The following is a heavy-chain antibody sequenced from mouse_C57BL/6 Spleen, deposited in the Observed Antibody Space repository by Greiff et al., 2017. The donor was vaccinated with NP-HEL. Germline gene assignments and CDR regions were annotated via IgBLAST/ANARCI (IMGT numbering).Heavy chain of an antibody. CDR3: ARGYYGTLYAMDY. Sequence: EVQVVESGGGLVKPGGSLKLSCAASGFTFSDYGMHWVRQAPEKGLEWVAYISSGSSTIYYADTVKGRFTISRDNAKNILFLQMTSLRSEDTAMYYCARGYYGTLYAMDYWGQGTSVTVSS. J-gene: IGHJ4*01. CDR2: ISSGSSTI. D-gene: IGHD1-1*01. CDR1: GFTFSDYG. V-gene: IGHV5-17*01.